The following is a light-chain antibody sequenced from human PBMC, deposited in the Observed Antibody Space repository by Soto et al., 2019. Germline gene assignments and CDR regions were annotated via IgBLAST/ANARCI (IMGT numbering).Light chain of an antibody. V-gene: IGKV1-39*01. CDR2: GLF. Sequence: QISQSPSSLSASVGDIVTITCLASQSISSFLNWYQQKPGKAPSLLIYGLFTLESGVPSRFSGIGSGTEFTLTISSVQPEDFANYYCQQTYSIPYIFGQGTKVDIK. CDR3: QQTYSIPYI. J-gene: IGKJ2*01. CDR1: QSISSF.